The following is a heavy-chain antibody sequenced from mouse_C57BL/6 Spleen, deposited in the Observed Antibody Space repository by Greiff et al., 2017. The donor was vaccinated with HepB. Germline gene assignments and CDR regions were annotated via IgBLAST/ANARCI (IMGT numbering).Heavy chain of an antibody. CDR1: GYTFTSYW. Sequence: VQLQQPGAELVKPGASVKLSCKASGYTFTSYWMQWVKQRPGQGLEWIGEIDPSDSYTNYNQKFKGKATLTVDTSSSTAYMQLSSLTSEDSAVYYCARSITTVVASSFDYWGQGTTLTVSS. V-gene: IGHV1-50*01. D-gene: IGHD1-1*01. CDR2: IDPSDSYT. J-gene: IGHJ2*01. CDR3: ARSITTVVASSFDY.